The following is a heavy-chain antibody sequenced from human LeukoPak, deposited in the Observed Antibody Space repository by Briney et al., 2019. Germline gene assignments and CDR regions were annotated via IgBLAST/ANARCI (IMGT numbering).Heavy chain of an antibody. J-gene: IGHJ3*02. D-gene: IGHD1-26*01. CDR1: GFTFSRYW. V-gene: IGHV3-74*01. CDR2: IYSDGSRT. CDR3: ARSGAGGAFDI. Sequence: QTGGSLRLSCAASGFTFSRYWMHWVRQAPGKGLVWVSRIYSDGSRTTYADSVKGRFTISGDNAKNTLYLQMNSLRAEDTAVYYCARSGAGGAFDIWGQGTMVTVSS.